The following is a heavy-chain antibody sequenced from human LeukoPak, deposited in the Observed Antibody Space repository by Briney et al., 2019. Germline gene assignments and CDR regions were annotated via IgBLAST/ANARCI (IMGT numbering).Heavy chain of an antibody. J-gene: IGHJ4*02. CDR2: ISGSGGST. D-gene: IGHD3-3*01. Sequence: QPGGSLRLSCAASGFTFSSYAMSWFRQAPGKGLEWVSAISGSGGSTYYADSVKGRFTISRDNSKNTLYLQMNSLRAEDTAVYYCAKLAGLRFLEWLLYGFDYWGQGTLVTVSS. V-gene: IGHV3-23*01. CDR3: AKLAGLRFLEWLLYGFDY. CDR1: GFTFSSYA.